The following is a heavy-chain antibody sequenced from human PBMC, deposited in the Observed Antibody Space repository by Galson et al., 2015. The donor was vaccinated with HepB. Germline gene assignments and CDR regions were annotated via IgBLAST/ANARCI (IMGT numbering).Heavy chain of an antibody. CDR1: GYTFTTFSGYY. CDR3: AWGRELPFNWFDP. CDR2: TNPYSGGT. J-gene: IGHJ5*02. Sequence: SVKVSCKASGYTFTTFSGYYMHWVRQAPGQGLEWMGRTNPYSGGTNYAQKFQGRFTMTRDTSVSTAYMPLTRLTSDDTAVYYCAWGRELPFNWFDPWGQGTLVTVSS. V-gene: IGHV1-2*06. D-gene: IGHD1-7*01.